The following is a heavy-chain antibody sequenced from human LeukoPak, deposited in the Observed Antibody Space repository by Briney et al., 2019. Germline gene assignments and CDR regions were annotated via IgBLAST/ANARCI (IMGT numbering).Heavy chain of an antibody. CDR2: ISSSRSTI. J-gene: IGHJ3*02. Sequence: GGSLRLSCAASGFTFSNYSINWVRQAPGKGLEWVSYISSSRSTIYYADSVKGRFTISRDNAKNSLYLQMNSLRAEDTAVYYCVRECGPSNDCAFDIWGQGTMVTVSS. CDR1: GFTFSNYS. D-gene: IGHD1-1*01. V-gene: IGHV3-48*04. CDR3: VRECGPSNDCAFDI.